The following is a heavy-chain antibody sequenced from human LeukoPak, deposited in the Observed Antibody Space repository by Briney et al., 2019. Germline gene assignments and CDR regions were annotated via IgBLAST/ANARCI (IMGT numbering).Heavy chain of an antibody. D-gene: IGHD3-3*01. J-gene: IGHJ4*02. V-gene: IGHV1-18*01. Sequence: ASVKVSCKASGGTFSSYAIRWVRQAPGQGLAWMGWSNAYNGNTHSAQKLQGSVTMTTDTSTSTAYMELGSLRSDDTAVYYCARSGYDFWSGYSSLYYFDYWGQGTLVTVSS. CDR1: GGTFSSYA. CDR3: ARSGYDFWSGYSSLYYFDY. CDR2: SNAYNGNT.